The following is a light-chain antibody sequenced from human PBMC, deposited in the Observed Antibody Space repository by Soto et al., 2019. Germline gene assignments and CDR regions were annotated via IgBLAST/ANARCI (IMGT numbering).Light chain of an antibody. CDR1: QSISTW. V-gene: IGKV1-5*03. J-gene: IGKJ4*01. CDR3: QPYNNWPLT. CDR2: KAS. Sequence: DIQMTQSPSTLPASVGDRVTITCRANQSISTWLAWYQQKPGKAPNLLIYKASRLETGVPSRFSGSGSGTEFTLTINSLQSEDFAVYYCQPYNNWPLTFGGGTKVDI.